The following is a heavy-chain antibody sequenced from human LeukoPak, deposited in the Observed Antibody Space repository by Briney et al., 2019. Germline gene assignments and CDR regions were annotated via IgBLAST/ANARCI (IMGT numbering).Heavy chain of an antibody. CDR2: IYYSGNT. V-gene: IGHV4-39*02. CDR1: GVSISSSNSY. D-gene: IGHD2-2*01. CDR3: ARDWYHAIDY. J-gene: IGHJ4*02. Sequence: SSETLSLTCTVSGVSISSSNSYWGWIRQPPGKGLEWIGSIYYSGNTYYNASLKSQVSISIDTSKNQFSLRLTSVTAADTAVYYCARDWYHAIDYWGQGTLVTVSS.